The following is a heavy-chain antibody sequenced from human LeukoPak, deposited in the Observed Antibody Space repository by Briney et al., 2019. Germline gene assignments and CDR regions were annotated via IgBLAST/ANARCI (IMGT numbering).Heavy chain of an antibody. Sequence: SQTLSLTCSVSGDSISSSTYYWSWFRQPAGKGPEWIGRVFSTGSTNYNPSLNSRVTISVDTSKNQFSLKLSSVTAADTAVYYCARGFSVQYDYGAEQGVNDYWGQGTLVTVSS. J-gene: IGHJ4*02. CDR3: ARGFSVQYDYGAEQGVNDY. CDR2: VFSTGST. V-gene: IGHV4-61*02. D-gene: IGHD4-17*01. CDR1: GDSISSSTYY.